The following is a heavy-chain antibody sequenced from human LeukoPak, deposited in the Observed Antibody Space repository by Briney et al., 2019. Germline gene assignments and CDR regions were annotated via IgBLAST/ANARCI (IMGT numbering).Heavy chain of an antibody. V-gene: IGHV3-74*01. J-gene: IGHJ1*01. Sequence: GGSLRLSCAASGFTFSKYWMHWVRQVPGKGLVWVSLINGDGSTTNYADFAKGRFTISRDNAKNTLSLQVNSLRAEDTAVYYCATGNYYDSRGYYTFGYWGQGTLVTVSS. CDR3: ATGNYYDSRGYYTFGY. CDR1: GFTFSKYW. CDR2: INGDGSTT. D-gene: IGHD3-22*01.